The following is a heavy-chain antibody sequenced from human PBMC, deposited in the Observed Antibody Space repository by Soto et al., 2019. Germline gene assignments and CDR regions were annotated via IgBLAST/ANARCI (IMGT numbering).Heavy chain of an antibody. V-gene: IGHV3-23*01. CDR3: AKNYFFDS. J-gene: IGHJ4*02. CDR1: GFTFSSYA. Sequence: EVQLLESGGGLVQPGESLRLSCAASGFTFSSYAMSWARQAPGKGLEWVSSIGVSSDAYYADTVKGRFTISRDNSSNTLYLQMNSLRAEDTALYYCAKNYFFDSWGQGTLVTVSS. CDR2: IGVSSDA.